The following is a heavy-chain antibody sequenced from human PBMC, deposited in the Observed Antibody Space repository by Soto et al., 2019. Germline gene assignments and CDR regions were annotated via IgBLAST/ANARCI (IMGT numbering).Heavy chain of an antibody. CDR3: ARGKMSTVTTGFSWFDP. D-gene: IGHD4-17*01. J-gene: IGHJ5*02. CDR1: GFTFNNYW. V-gene: IGHV3-74*01. Sequence: EVQLVESGGGLVQPGGSLRLSCAVSGFTFNNYWMHWVRLAPGKGLVWVSRINNDGSSTNYADSVRGRFTISRDNAKNTLDLKMNSLRVEDTAVYYCARGKMSTVTTGFSWFDPWGQGTLVTVSS. CDR2: INNDGSST.